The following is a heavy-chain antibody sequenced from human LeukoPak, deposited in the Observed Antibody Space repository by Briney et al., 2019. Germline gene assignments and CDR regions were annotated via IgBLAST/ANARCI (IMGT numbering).Heavy chain of an antibody. CDR2: IDPSDSYT. Sequence: GESLKISCKGSGYSFTSYWISWVRQMPGKGLEWMGRIDPSDSYTNYSPSFQGHVTISADKSISTAYLQWSSLKASDTAMYYCARRRIAAAVDYYYYGMDVWGHGTTVTVSS. CDR3: ARRRIAAAVDYYYYGMDV. CDR1: GYSFTSYW. D-gene: IGHD6-13*01. V-gene: IGHV5-10-1*01. J-gene: IGHJ6*02.